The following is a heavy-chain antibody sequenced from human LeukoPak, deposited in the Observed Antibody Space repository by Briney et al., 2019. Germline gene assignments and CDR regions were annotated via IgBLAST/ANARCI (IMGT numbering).Heavy chain of an antibody. CDR1: GGSISSYY. V-gene: IGHV4-59*12. D-gene: IGHD6-13*01. CDR3: ARGKTQKQYSSSWPKAPRTDAFDI. CDR2: IYYSGST. Sequence: TSETLSLTCTVSGGSISSYYWSWIRQPPGKGLEWIGYIYYSGSTNYNPSLKSRVTISVDTSKNQFSLKLSSVTAADTAVYYCARGKTQKQYSSSWPKAPRTDAFDIWGQGTMVTVSS. J-gene: IGHJ3*02.